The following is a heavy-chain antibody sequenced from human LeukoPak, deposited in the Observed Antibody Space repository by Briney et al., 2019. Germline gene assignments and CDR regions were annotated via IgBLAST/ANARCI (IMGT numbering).Heavy chain of an antibody. V-gene: IGHV3-23*01. D-gene: IGHD2-8*01. Sequence: GSLRLSCAGSGFTFSSYAMSWVRQAPGKGLEWVSAISDTGATTYDADSVKGRFTISRDNSRSTLYLQMNSLRAEDTALYYCAKDTSIGRYCTNGVCSPFDYWGQGTLVTASS. CDR1: GFTFSSYA. J-gene: IGHJ4*02. CDR3: AKDTSIGRYCTNGVCSPFDY. CDR2: ISDTGATT.